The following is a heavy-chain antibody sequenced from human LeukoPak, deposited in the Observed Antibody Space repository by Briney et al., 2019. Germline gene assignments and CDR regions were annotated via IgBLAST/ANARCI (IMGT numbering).Heavy chain of an antibody. D-gene: IGHD3-9*01. CDR1: GFTFSSYA. CDR3: ANRFSILTGFSY. V-gene: IGHV3-23*01. CDR2: ISGSGDST. J-gene: IGHJ4*02. Sequence: PGGSLRLSCAASGFTFSSYAMNWVRQAPGKGLEWVSSISGSGDSTYYTDSVKGRFTISRDNSKNTLYLQMNSLRAEDTAVYYCANRFSILTGFSYWGQGTLVTVSS.